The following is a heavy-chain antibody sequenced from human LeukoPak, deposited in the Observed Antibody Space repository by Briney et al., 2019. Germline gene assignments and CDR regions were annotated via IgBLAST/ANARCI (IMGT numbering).Heavy chain of an antibody. D-gene: IGHD6-19*01. CDR2: IGAAGEM. CDR3: VRRLRGWSSGFDY. CDR1: GFTFSSYD. V-gene: IGHV3-13*04. J-gene: IGHJ4*02. Sequence: GGSLRLSCAAPGFTFSSYDMHWVRQATGKGLEWVSTIGAAGEMFYPDSVKGRFTISRDDAKNSMYLQMNSLRAGDTAVYYCVRRLRGWSSGFDYWGQGILVTVSS.